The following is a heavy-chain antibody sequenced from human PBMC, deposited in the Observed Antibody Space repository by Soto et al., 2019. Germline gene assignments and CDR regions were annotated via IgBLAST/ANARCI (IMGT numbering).Heavy chain of an antibody. Sequence: QVQLVQSGAEVKKPGSSVKVSCKASGGTFSSYTISWVRQAPGQGLEWMGRIIPILGIANYAQKFQGRVTITADKSTSTADMELSSLRSEDTAVYYCARDYCSSTSCYASWFDPWGQGTLVTVSS. V-gene: IGHV1-69*02. D-gene: IGHD2-2*01. J-gene: IGHJ5*02. CDR2: IIPILGIA. CDR3: ARDYCSSTSCYASWFDP. CDR1: GGTFSSYT.